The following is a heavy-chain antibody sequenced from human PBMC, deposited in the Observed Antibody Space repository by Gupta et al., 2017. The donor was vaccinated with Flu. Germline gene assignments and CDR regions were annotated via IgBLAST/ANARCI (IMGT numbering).Heavy chain of an antibody. CDR2: VNDGGRT. Sequence: QVHLQQWGAGLLKPSETLSLPCAVYGGSFGGYYWSWIRQSPGKGLQWIGEVNDGGRTSYNPSLRSRVTMSVDTSKNQFSLKLTSVTAADTAVYYCARLTGVANFDYWSQGILGTVSS. V-gene: IGHV4-34*01. CDR3: ARLTGVANFDY. J-gene: IGHJ4*02. D-gene: IGHD2-15*01. CDR1: GGSFGGYY.